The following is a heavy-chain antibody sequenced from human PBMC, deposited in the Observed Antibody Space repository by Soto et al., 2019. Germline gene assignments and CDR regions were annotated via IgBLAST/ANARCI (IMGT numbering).Heavy chain of an antibody. D-gene: IGHD1-1*01. J-gene: IGHJ4*02. CDR2: ISSSSDYI. CDR1: GFTFRSCR. Sequence: PGGSLRLSCAASGFTFRSCRMNWVRQAPGKGLEWVSSISSSSDYIYYADSLKGRFTISRDNAKNSLYLQMNSLKIEDSGVYYCASGTGKSDFDYWGLGILVTVSS. CDR3: ASGTGKSDFDY. V-gene: IGHV3-21*03.